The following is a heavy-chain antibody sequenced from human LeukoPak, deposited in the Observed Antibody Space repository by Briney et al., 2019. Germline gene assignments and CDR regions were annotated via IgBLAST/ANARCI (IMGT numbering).Heavy chain of an antibody. D-gene: IGHD3-10*01. V-gene: IGHV3-53*01. CDR3: AKGARSVYYYGSGSLPVDAFDI. CDR2: IYSGGST. Sequence: GGSLRLSCAASGFTVSSNYMSWVRQAPGKGLEWVSVIYSGGSTYYADSVKGRFTISRDNSKSTLYLQMNSLRAEDTAVYYCAKGARSVYYYGSGSLPVDAFDIWGQGTMVTVSS. J-gene: IGHJ3*02. CDR1: GFTVSSNY.